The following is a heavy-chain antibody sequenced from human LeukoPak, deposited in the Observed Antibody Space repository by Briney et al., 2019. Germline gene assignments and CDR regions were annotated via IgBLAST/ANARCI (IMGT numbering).Heavy chain of an antibody. CDR1: GGSFSGYY. J-gene: IGHJ3*02. CDR2: INHSGST. CDR3: ARWDSGEWFHDAFDI. D-gene: IGHD3-3*01. Sequence: PSETLSLTCAVYGGSFSGYYWSWIRQPPGKGLEWIGEINHSGSTNYNPSLKSRVTISVDTSKNQFSLKLSSVTAADTAVYYCARWDSGEWFHDAFDIWGQGTRVPVSS. V-gene: IGHV4-34*01.